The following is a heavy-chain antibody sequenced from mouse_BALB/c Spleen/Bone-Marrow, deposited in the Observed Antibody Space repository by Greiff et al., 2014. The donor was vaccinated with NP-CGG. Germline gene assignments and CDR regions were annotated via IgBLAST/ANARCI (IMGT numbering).Heavy chain of an antibody. D-gene: IGHD2-1*01. CDR3: ARNGYYGYSDY. V-gene: IGHV4-1*02. Sequence: DVHLVESGGGLVQPGGSLKLSCAASGFDFSRYWMSWVRQAPGKGLEWIGEINPDSSTINYTPSLRDKFIISRDNAKNTLYLQMSKVRSEDTALYYCARNGYYGYSDYWGQGTTLTVSS. CDR1: GFDFSRYW. CDR2: INPDSSTI. J-gene: IGHJ2*01.